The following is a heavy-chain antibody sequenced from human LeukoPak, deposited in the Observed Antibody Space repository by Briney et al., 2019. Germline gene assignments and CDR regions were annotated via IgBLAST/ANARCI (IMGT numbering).Heavy chain of an antibody. J-gene: IGHJ1*01. V-gene: IGHV1-18*01. CDR2: ISAYNGNT. D-gene: IGHD5-12*01. CDR1: VYTFSSYS. Sequence: ASVTVSCTASVYTFSSYSINWVRQAPGQGLEWMGWISAYNGNTNYAQKLQGRVTMTTDTSTTTAYMELRSLRSDDTAVYYCARGGYLGYFQLWGQGTLVTVSS. CDR3: ARGGYLGYFQL.